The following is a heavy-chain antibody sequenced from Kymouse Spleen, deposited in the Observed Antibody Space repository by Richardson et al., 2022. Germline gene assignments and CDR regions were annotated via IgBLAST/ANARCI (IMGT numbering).Heavy chain of an antibody. J-gene: IGHJ4*02. CDR2: IYYSGST. D-gene: IGHD1-26*01. Sequence: QLQLQESGPGLVKPSETLSLTCTVSGGSISSSSYYWGWIRQPPGKGLEWIGSIYYSGSTYYNPSLKSRVTISVDTSKNQFSLKLSSVTAADTAVYYCARQGVGALDFDYWGQGTLVTVSS. V-gene: IGHV4-39*01. CDR3: ARQGVGALDFDY. CDR1: GGSISSSSYY.